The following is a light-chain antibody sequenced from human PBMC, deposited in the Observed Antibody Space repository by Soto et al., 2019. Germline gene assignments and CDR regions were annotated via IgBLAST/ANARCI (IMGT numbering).Light chain of an antibody. CDR3: SSYSTSGNPV. Sequence: QSVLTQPASVSGSPGQTITISCTGTSSDVGGYNYLSWYQQHPGTAPKVMIYEDSNRPSGVSNCFSGSNSANTAALTISGVQAEDEDDYFCSSYSTSGNPVFGGGTKVTVL. CDR1: SSDVGGYNY. J-gene: IGLJ3*02. V-gene: IGLV2-14*01. CDR2: EDS.